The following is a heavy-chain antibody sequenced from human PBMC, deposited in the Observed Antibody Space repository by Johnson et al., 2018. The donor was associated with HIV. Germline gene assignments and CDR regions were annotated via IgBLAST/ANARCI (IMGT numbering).Heavy chain of an antibody. CDR2: ISYDGSNK. V-gene: IGHV3-30*14. CDR1: GFTFNTYA. Sequence: VQLVESGGGVVQPGRSLRLSCAASGFTFNTYAMHWVRQAPGTGLEWVAVISYDGSNKYYADSVKGRFTISRDNSKNTLYLQMNSLRAEDTAVYYCARDLGIGAAGDAFDIWGQGTMVTVSS. D-gene: IGHD6-13*01. CDR3: ARDLGIGAAGDAFDI. J-gene: IGHJ3*02.